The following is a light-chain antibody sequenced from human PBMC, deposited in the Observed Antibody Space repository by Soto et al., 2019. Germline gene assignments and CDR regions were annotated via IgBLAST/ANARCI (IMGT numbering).Light chain of an antibody. V-gene: IGKV3-20*01. CDR3: QQYGSSPLYT. CDR1: QSVSSHY. CDR2: GAS. Sequence: EIVLTQSPGTLSLSPGERATLSCRASQSVSSHYLAWYQQKPGQAPRLLIYGASSRATGIPDRFSGSGSGTDFTLTISRLVPEDFAVYYCQQYGSSPLYTFGQGTKLEI. J-gene: IGKJ2*01.